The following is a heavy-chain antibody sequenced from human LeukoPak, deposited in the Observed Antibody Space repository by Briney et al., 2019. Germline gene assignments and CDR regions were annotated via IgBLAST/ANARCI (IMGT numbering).Heavy chain of an antibody. CDR2: IKPDGSET. CDR3: ARGEPRTSRAYYYGMDV. D-gene: IGHD1-14*01. CDR1: GFTFNNYW. Sequence: PGGSLRLSCAASGFTFNNYWMLWVRQAPGKGLEWVANIKPDGSETYYVDSVKGRFTISRDNAKNSLYLQMNSLSAEDTAVYYCARGEPRTSRAYYYGMDVWGQGITVTVSS. V-gene: IGHV3-7*01. J-gene: IGHJ6*02.